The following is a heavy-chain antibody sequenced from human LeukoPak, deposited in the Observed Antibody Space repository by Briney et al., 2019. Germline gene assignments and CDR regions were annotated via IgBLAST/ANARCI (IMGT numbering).Heavy chain of an antibody. CDR2: ISGSGGST. D-gene: IGHD2-2*01. Sequence: PGGSLRLSCAASGFTFSSYTMTWVRQAPGKGLEWVSGISGSGGSTNYADSVKGRFTISRDNSKNTLYLQMNSLRAEDTAVYYCAKAPCSGTSCLRFDPWGQGTLVTVSS. CDR3: AKAPCSGTSCLRFDP. CDR1: GFTFSSYT. J-gene: IGHJ5*02. V-gene: IGHV3-23*01.